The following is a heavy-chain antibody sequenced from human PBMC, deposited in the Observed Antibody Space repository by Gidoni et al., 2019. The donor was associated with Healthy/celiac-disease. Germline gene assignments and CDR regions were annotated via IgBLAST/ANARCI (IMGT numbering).Heavy chain of an antibody. CDR3: ARGAPSYHLNWFDP. J-gene: IGHJ5*02. D-gene: IGHD2-2*01. CDR1: GGSCSGYY. CDR2: INHSGST. Sequence: QVQLQQWGAGLLKPSETLSRTCAVYGGSCSGYYWSWIRQPPGEGLEWIGEINHSGSTNYNPSLNIRFTISVDTSKTQFSLKLRSVPAADPAVYYCARGAPSYHLNWFDPWGQGTLVTVSS. V-gene: IGHV4-34*01.